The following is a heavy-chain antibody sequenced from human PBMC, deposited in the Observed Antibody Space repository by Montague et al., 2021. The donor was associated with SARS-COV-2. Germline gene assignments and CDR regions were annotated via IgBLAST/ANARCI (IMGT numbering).Heavy chain of an antibody. Sequence: SETLSLTCTVSGGSISSSSYDWGWIRQPPGKGLEWIGSIYYSGSTYYNPTLKSRVTISVDTSKNQFSLKLSSVTAAATAVYYCARVGRQQLVRLSGMDVWGQGTTVTVSS. CDR1: GGSISSSSYD. D-gene: IGHD6-13*01. J-gene: IGHJ6*02. CDR3: ARVGRQQLVRLSGMDV. V-gene: IGHV4-39*07. CDR2: IYYSGST.